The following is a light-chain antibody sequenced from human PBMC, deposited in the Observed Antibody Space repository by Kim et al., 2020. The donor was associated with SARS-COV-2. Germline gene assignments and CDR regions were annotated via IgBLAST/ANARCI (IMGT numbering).Light chain of an antibody. CDR3: QSYNRDNVI. V-gene: IGLV6-57*03. J-gene: IGLJ2*01. CDR2: EDD. Sequence: GKAVTISCTRSRGSIDGKYVQWYQQRPGGVPTTVIYEDDQRPSGVSDRFSGSIDNSSNSASLTISGLRTEDEADYYCQSYNRDNVIFGGGTQLTVL. CDR1: RGSIDGKY.